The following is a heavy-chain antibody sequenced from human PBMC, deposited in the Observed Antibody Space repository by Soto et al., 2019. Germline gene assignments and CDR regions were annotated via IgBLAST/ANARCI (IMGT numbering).Heavy chain of an antibody. CDR1: GFTFSSYW. CDR3: ASPQQWLGQRGDFDY. J-gene: IGHJ4*02. D-gene: IGHD6-19*01. Sequence: VQLVASGGGLVQPGGSLRLSCAASGFTFSSYWMSWVRQAPGKGLEWVANIRQDGSDKYYVDSVKGRFTISRDNSKNSLYLQMNSLRAEDTAIYYCASPQQWLGQRGDFDYWGQGTLVTVSS. CDR2: IRQDGSDK. V-gene: IGHV3-7*05.